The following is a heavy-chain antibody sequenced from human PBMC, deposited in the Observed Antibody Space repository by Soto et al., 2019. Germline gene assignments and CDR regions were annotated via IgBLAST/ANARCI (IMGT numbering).Heavy chain of an antibody. CDR3: ARGLGYCSSTSCSNLRYGMDV. CDR1: GYTFTSYY. V-gene: IGHV1-46*01. D-gene: IGHD2-2*01. Sequence: ASVKVSCKASGYTFTSYYMHWVRQAPGQRLEWMGIINPSGGSTSYAQKFQGRVTMTRDTSTSTVYMELSSLRSEDTAVYYCARGLGYCSSTSCSNLRYGMDVWGQGTTVTVSS. J-gene: IGHJ6*02. CDR2: INPSGGST.